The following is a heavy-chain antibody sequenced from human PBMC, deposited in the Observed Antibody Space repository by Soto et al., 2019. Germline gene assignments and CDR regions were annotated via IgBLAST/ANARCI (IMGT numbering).Heavy chain of an antibody. CDR1: GYTFTSYG. CDR3: ARGCVGSTSCPSLFGWFDP. V-gene: IGHV1-18*01. D-gene: IGHD2-2*01. Sequence: QVQLVQSGAEVKKPGASVKVSCKASGYTFTSYGISWVRQAPGQGLEWMGWISAYNGNTNYAQKLQGRVTMTTDTSTSTAYLELRSLRSDDTAVYCCARGCVGSTSCPSLFGWFDPWGQGTLVTGSS. J-gene: IGHJ5*02. CDR2: ISAYNGNT.